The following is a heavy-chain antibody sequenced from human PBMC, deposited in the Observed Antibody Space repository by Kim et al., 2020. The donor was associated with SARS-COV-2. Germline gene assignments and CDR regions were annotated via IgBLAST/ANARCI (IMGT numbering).Heavy chain of an antibody. Sequence: GGSLRLSCAASGFTFSSYSMNWVRQAPGKGLEWVSYISSSSSTIYYADSVKGRFTISRDNAKNSLYLQMNSLRAEDTAVYYCARGGVGAYLDYWGQGTLVTVSS. V-gene: IGHV3-48*04. D-gene: IGHD1-26*01. J-gene: IGHJ4*02. CDR2: ISSSSSTI. CDR3: ARGGVGAYLDY. CDR1: GFTFSSYS.